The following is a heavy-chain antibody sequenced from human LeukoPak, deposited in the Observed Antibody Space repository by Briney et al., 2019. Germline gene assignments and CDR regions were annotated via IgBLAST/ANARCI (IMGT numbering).Heavy chain of an antibody. D-gene: IGHD3-10*01. CDR2: ISGSGGST. CDR3: ANDWDDYYGSGSYFDY. Sequence: GGSLRLSCAASGFTFSSYGMSWVRQAPGKGLEWVSAISGSGGSTYYADSVKGRFTISRDNSKNTLYLQMNSLRAEDTAVYYCANDWDDYYGSGSYFDYWGQGTLVTVSS. V-gene: IGHV3-23*01. CDR1: GFTFSSYG. J-gene: IGHJ4*02.